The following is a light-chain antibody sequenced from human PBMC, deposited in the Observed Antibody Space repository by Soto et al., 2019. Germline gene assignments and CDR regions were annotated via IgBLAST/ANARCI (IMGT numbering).Light chain of an antibody. J-gene: IGLJ1*01. CDR2: EVS. V-gene: IGLV2-14*01. CDR3: SSYTSSSTLGV. Sequence: QSVLTQPASVSGSPGQSITISCTGTSSDVGGYNYVSWYQQHPGKAPKLMIYEVSNRPSGVSHRFSGSKSGNTASLTISGLQAEDEADYYCSSYTSSSTLGVFGTGTKLTVL. CDR1: SSDVGGYNY.